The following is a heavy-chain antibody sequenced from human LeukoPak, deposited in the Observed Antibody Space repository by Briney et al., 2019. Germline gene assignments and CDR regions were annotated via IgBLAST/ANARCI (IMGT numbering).Heavy chain of an antibody. CDR2: ISGSGGST. J-gene: IGHJ4*02. Sequence: GGSLRLSCAASGFTFSSYAMSWVRQAPGKGLEWVSAISGSGGSTYYADSVKGRFTISKDNSKNTLYLQMNSLRAEDTAVYYCATPTTYYYDSSGYYPFAYWGQGTLVTVSS. CDR3: ATPTTYYYDSSGYYPFAY. D-gene: IGHD3-22*01. CDR1: GFTFSSYA. V-gene: IGHV3-23*01.